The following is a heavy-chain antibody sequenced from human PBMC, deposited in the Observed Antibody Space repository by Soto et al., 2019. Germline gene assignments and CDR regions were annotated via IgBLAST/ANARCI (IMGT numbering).Heavy chain of an antibody. V-gene: IGHV3-23*01. Sequence: EVQLLESGGGLVQPGGSLRLSCAASGFTFSNYAMTWVRQAPGKGLEWVSRISEGGDSTDYADSVKGRFTTSRDNSENTLYLQMNSLRAEDTAVYYCAKDGGRTSSLGDYWGQGTLVTVSS. D-gene: IGHD2-2*01. CDR1: GFTFSNYA. J-gene: IGHJ4*02. CDR2: ISEGGDST. CDR3: AKDGGRTSSLGDY.